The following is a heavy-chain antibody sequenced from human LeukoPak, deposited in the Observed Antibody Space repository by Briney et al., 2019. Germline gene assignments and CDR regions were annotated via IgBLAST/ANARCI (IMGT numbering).Heavy chain of an antibody. CDR2: MNPNSGNT. Sequence: GASVKVSCKASGYTFTSYDINWVRQATGQGLEWMGWMNPNSGNTGYAQKFQGRVTMTRNTSISTAYMELSSLRSEDTAVYYCARAKGSYGSGSGPLGYWGQGTLVTASS. CDR1: GYTFTSYD. V-gene: IGHV1-8*01. CDR3: ARAKGSYGSGSGPLGY. J-gene: IGHJ4*02. D-gene: IGHD3-10*01.